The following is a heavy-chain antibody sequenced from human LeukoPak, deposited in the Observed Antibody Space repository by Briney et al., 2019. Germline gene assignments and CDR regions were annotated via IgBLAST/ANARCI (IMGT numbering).Heavy chain of an antibody. CDR3: AKDPYGGTYPSYFDY. Sequence: GGSLRLSCAASGFTLSSYGMNWVRQAPGKGLDWVAFLRYDGSAAFYEDSVKGRFTISRDSSKNTLYLQMNSLTPADTAIYYCAKDPYGGTYPSYFDYWGQGTLVTVSS. J-gene: IGHJ4*02. D-gene: IGHD1-26*01. V-gene: IGHV3-30*02. CDR2: LRYDGSAA. CDR1: GFTLSSYG.